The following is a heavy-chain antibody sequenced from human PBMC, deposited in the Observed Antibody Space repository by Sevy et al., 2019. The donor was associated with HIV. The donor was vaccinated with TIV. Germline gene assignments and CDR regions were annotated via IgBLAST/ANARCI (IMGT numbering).Heavy chain of an antibody. Sequence: GGSLRVSCAASGFTFSDYRFHWVRQAPGKGLEWVAVISYDGRNNKYNADSVKGRFTISRDNSKNTVYLQMNSLRAEDTAIYYCARDRGEILSSAFDYWGQGTLVTVSS. V-gene: IGHV3-30*04. CDR1: GFTFSDYR. CDR2: ISYDGRNNK. D-gene: IGHD3-16*01. CDR3: ARDRGEILSSAFDY. J-gene: IGHJ4*02.